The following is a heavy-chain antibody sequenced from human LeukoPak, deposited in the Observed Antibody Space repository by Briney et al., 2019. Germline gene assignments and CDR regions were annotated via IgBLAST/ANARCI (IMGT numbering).Heavy chain of an antibody. CDR1: GGTFSIYA. V-gene: IGHV1-69*04. CDR3: ASSRQYQWLVREGFDY. CDR2: IIPILGIA. D-gene: IGHD6-19*01. Sequence: SVTVSFKCSGGTFSIYAISWVRQAPGQGLEWMGRIIPILGIANYAQKFQGRFTITADKSTSTAYMELSSLRSEDTALYYCASSRQYQWLVREGFDYWGQGILVTVS. J-gene: IGHJ4*02.